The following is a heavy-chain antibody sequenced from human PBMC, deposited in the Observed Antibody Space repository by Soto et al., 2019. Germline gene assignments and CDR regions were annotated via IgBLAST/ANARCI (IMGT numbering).Heavy chain of an antibody. J-gene: IGHJ4*02. CDR2: IFHDGTA. Sequence: QVKLQESGPGLATPSGTLSLTCAVSGVSISSGNWWTWVRQSPQRGLEYIGEIFHDGTANYYPSFERRVAISVYPSKNQFSQKLTSVTAADTAIYFCARLVYDTRLNYMYFDFWGQGTLVTVSS. CDR3: ARLVYDTRLNYMYFDF. V-gene: IGHV4-4*02. CDR1: GVSISSGNW. D-gene: IGHD3-10*01.